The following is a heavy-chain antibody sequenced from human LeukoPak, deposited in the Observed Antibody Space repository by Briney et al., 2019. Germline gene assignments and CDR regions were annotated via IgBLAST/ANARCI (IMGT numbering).Heavy chain of an antibody. CDR1: GGSISSYY. Sequence: PSETLSLTCTVSGGSISSYYWGWIRQPPGKGLEWLGYIYYSGSTNYNPTLKSRVTISVDTSKNQFSLKLSSVTAADTSVYYCARAPYDSGGYYDYYVDYWGQGTLVTVSS. J-gene: IGHJ4*02. V-gene: IGHV4-59*08. D-gene: IGHD3-22*01. CDR2: IYYSGST. CDR3: ARAPYDSGGYYDYYVDY.